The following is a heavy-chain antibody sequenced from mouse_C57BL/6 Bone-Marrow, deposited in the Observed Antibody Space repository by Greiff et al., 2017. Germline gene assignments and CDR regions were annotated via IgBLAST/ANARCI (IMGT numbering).Heavy chain of an antibody. CDR3: ARRGYGSSYVDY. V-gene: IGHV1-55*01. J-gene: IGHJ2*01. CDR1: GYTFTSYW. D-gene: IGHD1-1*01. CDR2: IYPGSGST. Sequence: QVQLQQPGAELVKPGASVKMSCKASGYTFTSYWITWVKQRPGQGLEWIGDIYPGSGSTNYNEKFKSKATLTVDTSSSTAYMQLSSLTSEDSAVYYCARRGYGSSYVDYWGQGTTLTVSS.